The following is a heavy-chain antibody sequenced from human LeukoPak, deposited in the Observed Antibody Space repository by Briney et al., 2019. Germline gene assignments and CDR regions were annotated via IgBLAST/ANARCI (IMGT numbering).Heavy chain of an antibody. V-gene: IGHV1-69*04. CDR1: GGTFSSYA. Sequence: SVKVSCKASGGTFSSYAISWVRQAPGQGLEWMGRIIPILGIANYAQKFQGRVTITADKSTSTAYMELSSLRSEDTAVYYCARQDYGGNSDYWGQGALVTVSS. D-gene: IGHD4-17*01. CDR2: IIPILGIA. CDR3: ARQDYGGNSDY. J-gene: IGHJ4*02.